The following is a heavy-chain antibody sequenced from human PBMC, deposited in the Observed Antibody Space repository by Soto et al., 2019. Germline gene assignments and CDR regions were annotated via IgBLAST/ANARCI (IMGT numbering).Heavy chain of an antibody. V-gene: IGHV4-34*01. Sequence: SETLSLTCAVYGGSFSGYYWGWIRQPPGKGLEWIGEINHSGSTNYNPSHKSRVTISVDTSKNQFSLKLSSVTAADTAVYYCARRSITMVRRVTPYNWFDPGGQGTLVTVSS. CDR1: GGSFSGYY. CDR2: INHSGST. J-gene: IGHJ5*02. CDR3: ARRSITMVRRVTPYNWFDP. D-gene: IGHD3-10*01.